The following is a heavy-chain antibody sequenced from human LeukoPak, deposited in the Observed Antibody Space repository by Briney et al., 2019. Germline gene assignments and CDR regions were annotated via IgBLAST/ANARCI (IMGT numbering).Heavy chain of an antibody. J-gene: IGHJ4*02. CDR3: AREEDYGDYPVIDY. CDR1: GFTVSSNY. V-gene: IGHV3-48*04. CDR2: ISSSSSTI. D-gene: IGHD4-17*01. Sequence: GGSLRLSCAASGFTVSSNYMSWVRQAPGKGLEWVSYISSSSSTIYYADSVKGRFTISRDNAKNSLYLQMNSLRAEDTAVYYCAREEDYGDYPVIDYWGQGTLVTVSS.